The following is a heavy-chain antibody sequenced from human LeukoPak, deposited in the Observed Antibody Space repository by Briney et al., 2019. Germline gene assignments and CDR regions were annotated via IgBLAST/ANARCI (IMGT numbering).Heavy chain of an antibody. Sequence: GGSLRLSCAASGFTFSAYGMHWVRQAPGKGLEWVAVIWYDGSNKYYADSVKGRFTISRDNSKNTLYLQMNSLRAEDTAVYYCAKEGYDSSGYCFDYWGQGNLVTVSS. J-gene: IGHJ4*02. CDR3: AKEGYDSSGYCFDY. V-gene: IGHV3-33*06. CDR1: GFTFSAYG. D-gene: IGHD3-22*01. CDR2: IWYDGSNK.